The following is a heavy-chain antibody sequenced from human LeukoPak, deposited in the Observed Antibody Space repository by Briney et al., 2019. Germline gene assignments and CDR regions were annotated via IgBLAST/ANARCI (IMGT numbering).Heavy chain of an antibody. V-gene: IGHV3-48*03. Sequence: GGSLRLSCAASGFTFSSYGMNWVRQAPGKGLEWVSYISSSGSTIYYADSVKGRFTISRDNAKNSLYLQMNSLRAEDTAVYYCARDRLHYGEYEKTFDYWGQGTLVSVSS. CDR3: ARDRLHYGEYEKTFDY. D-gene: IGHD4-17*01. CDR1: GFTFSSYG. CDR2: ISSSGSTI. J-gene: IGHJ4*02.